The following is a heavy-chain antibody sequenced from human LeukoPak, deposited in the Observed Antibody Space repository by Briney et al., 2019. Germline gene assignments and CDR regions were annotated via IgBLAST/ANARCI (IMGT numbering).Heavy chain of an antibody. V-gene: IGHV1-46*01. D-gene: IGHD2-15*01. Sequence: WASVTVSCTASGYTFTSYYMHWVRQAPGQGLEWMGIINPSGGSTSYAQKFQGRVTMTRDTSTSTVYMGLSSLRSEDTAVYYCARDLRDCSGGSCYSGRDYWGQGTLVTVSS. CDR2: INPSGGST. CDR3: ARDLRDCSGGSCYSGRDY. CDR1: GYTFTSYY. J-gene: IGHJ4*02.